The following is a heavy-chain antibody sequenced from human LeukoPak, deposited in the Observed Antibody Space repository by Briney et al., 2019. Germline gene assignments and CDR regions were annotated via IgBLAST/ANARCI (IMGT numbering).Heavy chain of an antibody. CDR3: ASQLRYFDWSFDY. CDR1: GFTFSSYW. CDR2: IKQDGSEK. D-gene: IGHD3-9*01. V-gene: IGHV3-7*01. J-gene: IGHJ4*02. Sequence: GRSLRLSCAASGFTFSSYWMSWVRQAPGKGLEWVANIKQDGSEKYYVDSVKGRFTISRDNAKNSLYLQMNSLRAEDTAVYYCASQLRYFDWSFDYWGQGTLVTVSS.